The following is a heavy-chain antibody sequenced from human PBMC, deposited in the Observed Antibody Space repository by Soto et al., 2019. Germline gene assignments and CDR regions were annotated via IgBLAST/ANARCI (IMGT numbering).Heavy chain of an antibody. D-gene: IGHD5-12*01. J-gene: IGHJ3*02. CDR2: IIPIFGTA. CDR1: GCTFSSYA. CDR3: ARDKGRDGYNLEAASDI. Sequence: ASVKVSCKASGCTFSSYAISWVRQAPGQGLEWMGGIIPIFGTANYAQKFQGRVTITADESTSTAYMELSSLRYEDTAVYYCARDKGRDGYNLEAASDIWCQGIMVTVSS. V-gene: IGHV1-69*13.